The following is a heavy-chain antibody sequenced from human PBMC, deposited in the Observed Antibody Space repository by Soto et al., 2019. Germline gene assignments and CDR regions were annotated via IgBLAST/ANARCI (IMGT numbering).Heavy chain of an antibody. J-gene: IGHJ1*01. D-gene: IGHD4-17*01. CDR2: ISGSGGST. CDR1: SFTFGSFA. V-gene: IGHV3-23*01. CDR3: AFCFTDAETTEIYF. Sequence: PGGSLRHSCAASSFTFGSFALSWVRPAPGKGLDLVSAISGSGGSTYSADSVKGRVTISRDNSKNTLYLQKSRLRAEDTAVSNCAFCFTDAETTEIYF.